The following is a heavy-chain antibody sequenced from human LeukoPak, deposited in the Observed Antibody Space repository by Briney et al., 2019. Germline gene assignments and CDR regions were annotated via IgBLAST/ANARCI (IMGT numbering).Heavy chain of an antibody. Sequence: GGSLRLSCAASGFTFSSYEMNWVCQAPGKGLEWVSYISSSGSTIYYADSVKGRFTISRDNAKNSLYLQMNSLRAEDTAVYYCARDRGGAYDFWSGYYTGYFDYWGQGTLVPVSS. CDR2: ISSSGSTI. V-gene: IGHV3-48*03. J-gene: IGHJ4*02. D-gene: IGHD3-3*01. CDR1: GFTFSSYE. CDR3: ARDRGGAYDFWSGYYTGYFDY.